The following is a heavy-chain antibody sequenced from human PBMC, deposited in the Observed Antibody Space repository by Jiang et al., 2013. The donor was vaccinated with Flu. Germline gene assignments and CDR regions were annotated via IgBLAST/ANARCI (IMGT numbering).Heavy chain of an antibody. D-gene: IGHD3-10*01. CDR2: IYYSGST. CDR1: GGSISSYY. V-gene: IGHV4-59*01. J-gene: IGHJ6*04. Sequence: GLVKPSETLSLTCTVSGGSISSYYWSWIRQPPGKGLEWIGYIYYSGSTNYNPSLKSRVTISVDTSKNQFSLKLSSVTAADTAVYYCARALRGPTEHYYYGMDVWGKGTTVTVSS. CDR3: ARALRGPTEHYYYGMDV.